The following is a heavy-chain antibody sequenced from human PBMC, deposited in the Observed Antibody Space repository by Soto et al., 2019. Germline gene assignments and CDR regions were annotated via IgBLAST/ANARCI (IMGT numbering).Heavy chain of an antibody. V-gene: IGHV4-59*08. CDR3: ASLYYYDSSGYYFDY. CDR1: GGSISSYY. CDR2: IYYSGST. Sequence: SETLSLTCTVSGGSISSYYWSWIRQPPGKGLEWIGYIYYSGSTNYNPSLKSRVTISVDTSKNQFSLKLSSVTAADTAVYYCASLYYYDSSGYYFDYWGQGTLVTVSS. J-gene: IGHJ4*02. D-gene: IGHD3-22*01.